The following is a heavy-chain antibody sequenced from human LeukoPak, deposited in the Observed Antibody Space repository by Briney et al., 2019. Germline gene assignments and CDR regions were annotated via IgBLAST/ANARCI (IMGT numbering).Heavy chain of an antibody. V-gene: IGHV4-4*07. Sequence: PSETLSLTCSVSVVSMNGYYWSWLRQSAGNRLEWIGHVDSSGNTNYNPSLESRVTMSVDMSKKQFSLKLTSVTAADMAVYFCARQFLVGSTFHAFDLWGQGTRVTVSS. CDR2: VDSSGNT. CDR1: VVSMNGYY. D-gene: IGHD1-26*01. J-gene: IGHJ3*01. CDR3: ARQFLVGSTFHAFDL.